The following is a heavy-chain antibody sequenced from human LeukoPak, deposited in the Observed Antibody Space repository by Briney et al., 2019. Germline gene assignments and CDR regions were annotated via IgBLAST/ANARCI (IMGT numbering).Heavy chain of an antibody. Sequence: SETLSLTCTVSGGSISSSTYYWGWIRQPPGKGLEWIGSINYSGSTYYNPSLKSRVTIPVDTSKTQFSLKLSSVTAADTAVYYCARLSDYWGQGTLVTVSS. J-gene: IGHJ4*02. V-gene: IGHV4-39*01. CDR2: INYSGST. CDR3: ARLSDY. CDR1: GGSISSSTYY.